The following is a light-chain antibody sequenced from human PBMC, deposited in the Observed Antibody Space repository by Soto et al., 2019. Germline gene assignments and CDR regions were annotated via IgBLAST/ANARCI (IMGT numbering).Light chain of an antibody. Sequence: QSVLTQPPSASGSPGQSVTICCTGASSDVGGYNYVSWYQQHPGKAPKLMIYEVSKRPSGVPDRFSGSKSGNTASLTVSGLQAEDEADYYCSSYAGSSNYVFVTGTKVTV. CDR2: EVS. V-gene: IGLV2-8*01. CDR3: SSYAGSSNYV. CDR1: SSDVGGYNY. J-gene: IGLJ1*01.